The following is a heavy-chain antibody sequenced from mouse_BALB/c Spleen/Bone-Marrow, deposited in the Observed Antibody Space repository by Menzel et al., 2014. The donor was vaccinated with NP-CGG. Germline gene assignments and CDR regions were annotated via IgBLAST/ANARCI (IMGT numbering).Heavy chain of an antibody. CDR3: ARHAYYDQTEVSFVY. Sequence: EVKLMESGGNLVKSGGSLKLSCAASGFTFSSYGMSWVRQTPEKRLEWVATISGGGSYTFYPDSVKGRSTISRDNAKNNLYLQLSSLRSEDTALYYCARHAYYDQTEVSFVYWGQGTLVTVSA. D-gene: IGHD2-4*01. CDR1: GFTFSSYG. J-gene: IGHJ3*01. V-gene: IGHV5-9-2*01. CDR2: ISGGGSYT.